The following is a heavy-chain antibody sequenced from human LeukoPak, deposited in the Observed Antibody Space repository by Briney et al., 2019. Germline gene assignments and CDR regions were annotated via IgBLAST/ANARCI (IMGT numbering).Heavy chain of an antibody. CDR2: IYTSGST. J-gene: IGHJ6*02. D-gene: IGHD6-13*01. CDR1: GGSISSYY. Sequence: PSETLSLTCTVSGGSISSYYWSWIRQPAGKGLGWIGRIYTSGSTNYNPSLKSRVTMSVDTSKNQFSLKLSSVTAADTAVYYCARAQRIAAAGTRRPFHYYYGMDVWGQGTTVTVSS. CDR3: ARAQRIAAAGTRRPFHYYYGMDV. V-gene: IGHV4-4*07.